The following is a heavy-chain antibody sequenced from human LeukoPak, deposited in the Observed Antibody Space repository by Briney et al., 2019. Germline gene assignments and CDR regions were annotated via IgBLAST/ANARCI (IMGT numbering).Heavy chain of an antibody. CDR1: GFTFGDYA. Sequence: GGALRLSCTASGFTFGDYAMSWFRQAPGKGLEWVGFIRGKVSGGTTEYAASVKGRFTISRDDSKSIAYLQMNSLKTEDTAVYFCTRDPGGTYDYWGQGTLVTVSS. CDR2: IRGKVSGGTT. J-gene: IGHJ4*02. V-gene: IGHV3-49*03. D-gene: IGHD1-26*01. CDR3: TRDPGGTYDY.